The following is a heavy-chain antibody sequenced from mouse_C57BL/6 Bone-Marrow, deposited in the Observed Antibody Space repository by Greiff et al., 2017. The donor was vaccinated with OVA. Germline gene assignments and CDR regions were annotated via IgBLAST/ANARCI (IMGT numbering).Heavy chain of an antibody. J-gene: IGHJ4*01. V-gene: IGHV1-55*01. Sequence: QVQLQQPGAELVKPGASVKMSCKASGYTFTSYWITWVKQRPGQGLEWIGDIYPGSGSTNYNEKFNSKATLTVDKPSSTAYMQLSSLTSEDSAVYYCARSDGYYYYAMDYWGQGTSVTVSS. CDR3: ARSDGYYYYAMDY. CDR2: IYPGSGST. D-gene: IGHD2-3*01. CDR1: GYTFTSYW.